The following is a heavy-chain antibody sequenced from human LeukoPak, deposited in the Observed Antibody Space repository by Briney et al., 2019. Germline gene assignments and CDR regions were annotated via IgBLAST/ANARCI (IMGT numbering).Heavy chain of an antibody. D-gene: IGHD6-13*01. Sequence: GGSLRLSCAASGFTLSSYAMHWVRQAPGKGLEWVAVISYDGSNKYYADSVKGRFTISRDNSKNTLYLQMNSLRTEDTAVYYCARRLAGSWYRTSDCWGQGTLVTVSS. J-gene: IGHJ4*02. CDR1: GFTLSSYA. CDR3: ARRLAGSWYRTSDC. V-gene: IGHV3-30-3*01. CDR2: ISYDGSNK.